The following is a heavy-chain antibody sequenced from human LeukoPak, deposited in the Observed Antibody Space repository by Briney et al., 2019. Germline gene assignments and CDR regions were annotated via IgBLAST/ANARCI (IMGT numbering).Heavy chain of an antibody. V-gene: IGHV4-34*01. CDR1: GGSLSAYY. CDR3: ARYLDYGGNSRVFQH. CDR2: INHGGST. Sequence: SETLSLTCAVYGGSLSAYYWTWISQPPGKGLEWIGEINHGGSTNYHPSLRSRVTRSVDTSQEQFSLKLGSVTAADRACFYLARYLDYGGNSRVFQHWGQGTLVTVSS. J-gene: IGHJ1*01. D-gene: IGHD4-23*01.